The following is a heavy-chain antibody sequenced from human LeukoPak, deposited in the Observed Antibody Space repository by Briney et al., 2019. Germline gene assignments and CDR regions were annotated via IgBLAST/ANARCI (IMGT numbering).Heavy chain of an antibody. J-gene: IGHJ4*02. CDR1: GGSFSGYY. V-gene: IGHV4-34*01. D-gene: IGHD2-15*01. CDR2: INHSGCT. Sequence: SETLSLTCAVYGGSFSGYYWSWIRQPPGKGLEWIGEINHSGCTNYNPSLKSRVTISVDTSKNQFSLKLSSVTAADTAVYYCARGVLGYCSGGSCYARRPSFDYWGQGTLVTVSS. CDR3: ARGVLGYCSGGSCYARRPSFDY.